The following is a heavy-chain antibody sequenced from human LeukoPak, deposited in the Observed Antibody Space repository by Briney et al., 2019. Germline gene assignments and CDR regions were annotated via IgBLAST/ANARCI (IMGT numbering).Heavy chain of an antibody. CDR2: ISYDGSNK. CDR1: GFTFSSYG. D-gene: IGHD3-10*01. CDR3: AKFSRGGSGNLTHPRFDY. Sequence: GGSLRLSCAASGFTFSSYGMHWVRQAPGKGLEWVAVISYDGSNKYYADSEKGRFTISRDNSKNTLYLQMNSLRAEDTAVYYCAKFSRGGSGNLTHPRFDYWGQGTLVTVSS. V-gene: IGHV3-30*18. J-gene: IGHJ4*02.